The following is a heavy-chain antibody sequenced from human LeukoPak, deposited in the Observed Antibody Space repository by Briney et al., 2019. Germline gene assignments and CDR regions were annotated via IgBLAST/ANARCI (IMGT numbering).Heavy chain of an antibody. V-gene: IGHV3-30*03. Sequence: PGGSLRLSCAASGFTFSSYGMHWVRQAPGKGLEWVAVISYDGSNKYYADSVKGRFTISRDNSKNTLYLQMNSLRAEDTAVYYCARDYNWNPPDYWGQGTLVTVSS. J-gene: IGHJ4*02. CDR3: ARDYNWNPPDY. CDR2: ISYDGSNK. CDR1: GFTFSSYG. D-gene: IGHD1-1*01.